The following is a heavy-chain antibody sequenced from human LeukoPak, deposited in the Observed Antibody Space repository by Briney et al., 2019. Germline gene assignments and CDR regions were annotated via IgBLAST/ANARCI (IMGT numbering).Heavy chain of an antibody. V-gene: IGHV3-30*03. J-gene: IGHJ5*02. CDR1: GFTFSSYG. D-gene: IGHD3-22*01. CDR3: ARQTDYYDTNWFDP. CDR2: ISYDGSNK. Sequence: PGGSLRLSCAASGFTFSSYGMHWVRQAPGKGLEWVAVISYDGSNKYYADSVKGRFTISRDNAKNSLYLQMNSLRAEDTAVYYCARQTDYYDTNWFDPWGQGTLVTVSS.